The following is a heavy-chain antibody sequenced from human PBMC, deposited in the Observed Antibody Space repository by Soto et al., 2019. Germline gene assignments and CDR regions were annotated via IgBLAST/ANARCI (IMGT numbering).Heavy chain of an antibody. CDR3: ANSPNYYDSSGYYGPWFDP. CDR2: IYYSGST. J-gene: IGHJ5*02. CDR1: GGSISSYY. D-gene: IGHD3-22*01. V-gene: IGHV4-59*01. Sequence: SETLSLTCTVSGGSISSYYWSWIRQPPGKGLEWIGYIYYSGSTNYNPSLKSRVTISVDTSKNQFSLKLSSVTAADTAVYYCANSPNYYDSSGYYGPWFDPWGQGTLVTVSS.